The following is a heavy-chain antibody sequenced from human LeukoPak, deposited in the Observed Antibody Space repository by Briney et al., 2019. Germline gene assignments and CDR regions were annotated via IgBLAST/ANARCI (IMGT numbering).Heavy chain of an antibody. J-gene: IGHJ3*02. CDR2: IYYSGST. CDR3: AREIVVVKARGRGGDAFDI. V-gene: IGHV4-59*01. CDR1: GGSISSYY. Sequence: PSETLSLTCTVSGGSISSYYWSWIRQPPGKGLEWIGYIYYSGSTNYNPSLKSRVTISVDTSKNQFSLKLSSVTAADTAVYYCAREIVVVKARGRGGDAFDIWGQGTMVTVSS. D-gene: IGHD3-22*01.